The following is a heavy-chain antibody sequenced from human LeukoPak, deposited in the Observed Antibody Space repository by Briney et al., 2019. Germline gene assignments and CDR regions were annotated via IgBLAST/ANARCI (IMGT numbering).Heavy chain of an antibody. CDR1: GGPISSYY. V-gene: IGHV4-59*01. CDR2: IYYSGST. CDR3: ARGGGGYSSSNFDY. Sequence: PSETLSLTCTVSGGPISSYYWSWIRQPPGKGLEWIGYIYYSGSTNYNPSLKSRVTISVDTSKNQFSLKLSSVTAADTAVYYCARGGGGYSSSNFDYWGQGTLVTVSS. J-gene: IGHJ4*02. D-gene: IGHD6-13*01.